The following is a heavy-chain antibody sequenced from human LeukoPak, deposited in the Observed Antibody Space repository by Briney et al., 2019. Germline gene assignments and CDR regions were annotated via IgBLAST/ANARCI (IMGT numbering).Heavy chain of an antibody. CDR2: IYYSGST. Sequence: SETLSLTCTVSGGSISSYYWSWIRQPPGKGLEWIGYIYYSGSTNYNPSLKSRVTISVDTSENQFSLKLSSVTAADTAVYYCARRNIAAAGTTYWYFDLWGRGTLVTVSS. CDR3: ARRNIAAAGTTYWYFDL. D-gene: IGHD6-13*01. V-gene: IGHV4-59*12. J-gene: IGHJ2*01. CDR1: GGSISSYY.